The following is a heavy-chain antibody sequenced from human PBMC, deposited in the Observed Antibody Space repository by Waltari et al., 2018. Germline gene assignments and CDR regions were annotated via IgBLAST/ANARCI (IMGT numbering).Heavy chain of an antibody. J-gene: IGHJ4*02. V-gene: IGHV3-15*01. Sequence: QLVQSGGGLVRPWEPLRLSCVGSGYPSHDAWMSGVRQAPAKGLEWVGRIKREVDGGTAEYIETVKDRFTISRDDSKNTLYLQMNSLKSEDSAVYFCVRESYGNDIWGQGTLVTVSS. CDR2: IKREVDGGTA. CDR3: VRESYGNDI. D-gene: IGHD4-17*01. CDR1: GYPSHDAW.